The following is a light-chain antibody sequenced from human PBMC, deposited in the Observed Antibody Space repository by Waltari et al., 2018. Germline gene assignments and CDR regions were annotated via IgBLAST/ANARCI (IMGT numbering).Light chain of an antibody. CDR3: QQYGSSPWT. V-gene: IGKV3-20*01. J-gene: IGKJ1*01. CDR1: QSVRSGH. Sequence: EIVLTQSPGTLSLSPGERATLSCRASQSVRSGHLAWFQQKPGQAPRLLIYAASSRATALPARFTGSGSGTDFALTIGRLEPEDSAVYYCQQYGSSPWTFGQGTKVEIK. CDR2: AAS.